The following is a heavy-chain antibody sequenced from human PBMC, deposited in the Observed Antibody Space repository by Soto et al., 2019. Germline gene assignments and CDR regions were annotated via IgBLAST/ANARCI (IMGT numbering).Heavy chain of an antibody. CDR1: GFTVSSNY. CDR3: AGAAHYYYYYMDV. D-gene: IGHD2-15*01. Sequence: GESLKISCAASGFTVSSNYMSWVRQAPGKGLEWVSVIYSGGSTYYADSVKGRFTISRDNSKNTLYLQMNSLRAEDTAVYYCAGAAHYYYYYMDVWGKGTTVTVSS. V-gene: IGHV3-66*01. CDR2: IYSGGST. J-gene: IGHJ6*03.